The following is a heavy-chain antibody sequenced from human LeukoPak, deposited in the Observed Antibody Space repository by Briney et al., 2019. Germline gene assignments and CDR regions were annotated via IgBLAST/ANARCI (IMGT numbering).Heavy chain of an antibody. D-gene: IGHD5-18*01. CDR2: IKKDGSEK. CDR3: ARDLSGVTGYTYGRGIDY. J-gene: IGHJ4*02. CDR1: GFTFSSYW. V-gene: IGHV3-7*01. Sequence: GGSLRLSCAASGFTFSSYWMSWVRQAPGKGPEWVANIKKDGSEKYYVDSVKGRFTISRDNAKTSLYLQMNSLRAEDTAVYYCARDLSGVTGYTYGRGIDYWGQGTLVTVSS.